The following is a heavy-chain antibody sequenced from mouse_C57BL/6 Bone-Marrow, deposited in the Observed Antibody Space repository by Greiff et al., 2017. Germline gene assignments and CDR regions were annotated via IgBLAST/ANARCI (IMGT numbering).Heavy chain of an antibody. CDR2: IDPSDSYT. V-gene: IGHV1-59*01. D-gene: IGHD1-1*02. CDR1: GYTFTSYW. CDR3: ARRDYPWLAY. Sequence: QVQLQQPGAELVRPGTSVKLSCKASGYTFTSYWMHWVKQRPGQGLEWIGVIDPSDSYTNYNQKFKGKATLTVDTSSSTAYMQRSSLTSEDSAVYYCARRDYPWLAYWGQGTLVTVSA. J-gene: IGHJ3*01.